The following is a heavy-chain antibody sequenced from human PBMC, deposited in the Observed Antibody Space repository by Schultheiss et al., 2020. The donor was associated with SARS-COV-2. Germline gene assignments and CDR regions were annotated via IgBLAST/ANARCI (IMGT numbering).Heavy chain of an antibody. J-gene: IGHJ4*03. D-gene: IGHD3-22*01. CDR1: GFTFSSYG. CDR2: IYSGGST. Sequence: GGSLRLSCAASGFTFSSYGMSWVRQAPGKGLEWVSVIYSGGSTYYADSVKGRFTISRDNSKNTLYLQMNSLRAEDTAVYYCARGDSSGYYDYWGQGTTVTVSS. V-gene: IGHV3-66*02. CDR3: ARGDSSGYYDY.